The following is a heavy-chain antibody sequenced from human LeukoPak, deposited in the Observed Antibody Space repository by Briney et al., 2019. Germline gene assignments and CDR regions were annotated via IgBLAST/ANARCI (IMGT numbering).Heavy chain of an antibody. CDR3: AKGGYYDSSGYHYYFDY. CDR2: ISYDGSNK. Sequence: QSGGSLRLSCAASGFTFSSYGMHWVRQAPGKGLEWVAVISYDGSNKYYADSVKGRFTISRDNSKNTLYLQMNSLRAEDTAVYYCAKGGYYDSSGYHYYFDYWGQGTLVTVSS. V-gene: IGHV3-30*18. J-gene: IGHJ4*02. CDR1: GFTFSSYG. D-gene: IGHD3-22*01.